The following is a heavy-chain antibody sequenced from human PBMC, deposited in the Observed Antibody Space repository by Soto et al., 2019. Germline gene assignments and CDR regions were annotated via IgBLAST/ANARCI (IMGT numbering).Heavy chain of an antibody. J-gene: IGHJ5*02. CDR1: GYSLTDYF. Sequence: ASVKVSCKSSGYSLTDYFTHWVRQAPGQGLEWVGIIAPRYSSTSYAENFQGRVTVTMDTSTNTVYMELNGLTSEDTAVYYCARHYYDFWSGYRAWFDPWGQGTLVTVSS. D-gene: IGHD3-3*01. V-gene: IGHV1-46*01. CDR2: IAPRYSST. CDR3: ARHYYDFWSGYRAWFDP.